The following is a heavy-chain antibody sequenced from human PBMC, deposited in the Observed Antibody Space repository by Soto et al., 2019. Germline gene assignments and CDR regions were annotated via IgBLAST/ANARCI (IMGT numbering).Heavy chain of an antibody. CDR3: AKDLPLIVVVTPRGAFDI. V-gene: IGHV3-23*01. CDR1: GFTFSSYA. Sequence: EVQLLESGGGLVQPGGSLRLSCAASGFTFSSYAMSWVRPAPGKGLEWVSAISGSGGSTYYADSVKGRFTISRDNSKNTLYLQMNSLRAEDTAVYYCAKDLPLIVVVTPRGAFDIWGQGTMVTVSS. J-gene: IGHJ3*02. CDR2: ISGSGGST. D-gene: IGHD2-21*02.